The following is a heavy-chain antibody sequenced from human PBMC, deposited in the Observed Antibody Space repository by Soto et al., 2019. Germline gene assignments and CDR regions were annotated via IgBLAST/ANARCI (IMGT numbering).Heavy chain of an antibody. D-gene: IGHD3-10*01. CDR2: ISASGGST. V-gene: IGHV3-23*01. CDR3: ARGAVTPDS. CDR1: GFTFDSFA. J-gene: IGHJ4*02. Sequence: GGSLRLSCAASGFTFDSFAMTWVRQAPGKGLEWVSAISASGGSTYYADSVKGRLTISRDSSKNTLYLQMNSLRAEDTAVYYCARGAVTPDSWGQGTLVTVSS.